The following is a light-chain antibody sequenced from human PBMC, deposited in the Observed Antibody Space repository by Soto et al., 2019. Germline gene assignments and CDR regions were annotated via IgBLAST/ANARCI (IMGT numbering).Light chain of an antibody. V-gene: IGKV3-11*01. J-gene: IGKJ5*01. CDR2: DAS. CDR3: QQRNNWQVT. Sequence: PGERATLSCRASQSVISYLAWYQQKPGQAPRLLIYDASNRATGIPARFSGSGSGTDFTLTISSREPEDVVVYYCQQRNNWQVTFGQGTRLEIK. CDR1: QSVISY.